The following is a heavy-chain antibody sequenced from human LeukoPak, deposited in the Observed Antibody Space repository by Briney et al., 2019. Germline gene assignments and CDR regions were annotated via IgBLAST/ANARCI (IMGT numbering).Heavy chain of an antibody. CDR3: TRAGSYGYYWYFDL. V-gene: IGHV6-1*01. CDR1: GDSVSNNSAT. CDR2: TYYRSKWYN. J-gene: IGHJ2*01. Sequence: SQTLSLTCAISGDSVSNNSATWNWIRQSPSRDLEWLGRTYYRSKWYNDYAVSVKSRITINPDTSKNQFSLQLNSVTPEDTAVYYCTRAGSYGYYWYFDLWGRGTLVTVSS. D-gene: IGHD5-18*01.